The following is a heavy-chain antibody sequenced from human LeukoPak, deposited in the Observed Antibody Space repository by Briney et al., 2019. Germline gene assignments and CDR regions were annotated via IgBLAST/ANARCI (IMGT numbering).Heavy chain of an antibody. CDR2: IYYSGST. D-gene: IGHD1-26*01. CDR3: AREVRVGAFYYFDY. V-gene: IGHV4-59*01. CDR1: GGSISSYY. Sequence: PSETLSLTCTVSGGSISSYYWSWIRQPPGKGLEWIGYIYYSGSTNYNPSLKSRVTISVDTSKNQFSLKLGSVTAADTAVYYCAREVRVGAFYYFDYWGQGTLVTVSS. J-gene: IGHJ4*02.